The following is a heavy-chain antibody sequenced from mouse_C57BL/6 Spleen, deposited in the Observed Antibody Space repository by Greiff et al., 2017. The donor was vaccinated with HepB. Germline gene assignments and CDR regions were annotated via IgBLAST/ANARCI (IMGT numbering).Heavy chain of an antibody. D-gene: IGHD3-2*02. Sequence: DVQLQESGPGLVKPSQSLSLTCSVTGYSITSGYYWNWIRQFPGNKLEWMGYISYDGSNNYNPSLKNRISITRDTSKNQFFLKLNSVTTEDTATYYCARASSGPFAYWGQGTLVTVSA. J-gene: IGHJ3*01. V-gene: IGHV3-6*01. CDR3: ARASSGPFAY. CDR1: GYSITSGYY. CDR2: ISYDGSN.